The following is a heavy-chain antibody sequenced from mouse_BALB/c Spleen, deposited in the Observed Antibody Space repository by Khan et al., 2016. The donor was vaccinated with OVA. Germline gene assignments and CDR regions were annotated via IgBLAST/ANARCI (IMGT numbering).Heavy chain of an antibody. CDR3: ARYNPYAMDY. CDR1: GFTFTDYY. Sequence: EVELVESGGGLVQPGGSLRLSCATSGFTFTDYYMSWVRQPPGKALEWLGFIRNKANGYKTEYSASVKGRFTISRDNSQSILYLQMNTLSAEDSATYYCARYNPYAMDYWGQGTSVTVSS. CDR2: IRNKANGYKT. V-gene: IGHV7-3*02. J-gene: IGHJ4*01.